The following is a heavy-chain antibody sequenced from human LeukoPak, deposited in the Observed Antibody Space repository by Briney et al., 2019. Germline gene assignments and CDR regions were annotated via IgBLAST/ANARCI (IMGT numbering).Heavy chain of an antibody. D-gene: IGHD3-22*01. CDR2: IGYDGSNK. V-gene: IGHV3-30*02. CDR1: GFIFSSYG. CDR3: AKNYYDSSGSGGVPEPLDY. Sequence: GGSLRLSCAASGFIFSSYGMHWVRQAPGKGLEWVSFIGYDGSNKYYRDAVRGRFTISRDNSKNTLYLQMDSLRPEDTAVYYCAKNYYDSSGSGGVPEPLDYWGQGTLVTVSS. J-gene: IGHJ4*02.